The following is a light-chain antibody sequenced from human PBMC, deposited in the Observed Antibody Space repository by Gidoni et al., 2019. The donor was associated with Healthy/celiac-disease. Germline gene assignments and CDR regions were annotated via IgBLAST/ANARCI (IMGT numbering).Light chain of an antibody. CDR2: EVS. CDR3: SSYAGSNTPYV. V-gene: IGLV2-8*01. J-gene: IGLJ1*01. CDR1: SRDVGGYNY. Sequence: QSALTQPPYASGSPGQSVPISCTGNSRDVGGYNYVSWYQQHPGKAPKLMIYEVSKRPSGVPDRFSGSKSGNTASLTVSGLQADDEADYYRSSYAGSNTPYVFGTGTKVTVL.